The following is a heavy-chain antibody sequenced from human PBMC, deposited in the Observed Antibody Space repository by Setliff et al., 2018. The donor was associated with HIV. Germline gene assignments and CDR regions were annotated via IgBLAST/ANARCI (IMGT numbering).Heavy chain of an antibody. CDR1: GGYITTYY. CDR2: IYYSGST. D-gene: IGHD3-22*01. J-gene: IGHJ3*02. V-gene: IGHV4-59*08. CDR3: ARLHYYDRSGLTVGAFDI. Sequence: PSETLSLTCTVSGGYITTYYWSWIRQPPGKGLEWIGYIYYSGSTNHNPSLKSRVTIPVDTSKNQFSLKLSSVTAADTAVYYCARLHYYDRSGLTVGAFDIWGQGTMVTVSS.